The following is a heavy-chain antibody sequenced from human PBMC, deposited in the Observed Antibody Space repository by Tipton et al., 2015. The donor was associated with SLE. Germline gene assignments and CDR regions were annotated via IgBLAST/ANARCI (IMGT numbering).Heavy chain of an antibody. D-gene: IGHD4-17*01. CDR3: ARDDSGGLGYV. CDR2: ISRSSDGI. J-gene: IGHJ3*01. V-gene: IGHV3-21*03. CDR1: GLTFSTYT. Sequence: SLRLSCAASGLTFSTYTMNWVRQAPGKGLEWVASISRSSDGIYYAESVKGRFTISRDNGKNSLFLQMHSLRADDSAVYYCARDDSGGLGYVWGQGTMVTVSS.